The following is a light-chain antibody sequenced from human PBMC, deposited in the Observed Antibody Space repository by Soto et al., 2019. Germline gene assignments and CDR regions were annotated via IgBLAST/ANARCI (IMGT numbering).Light chain of an antibody. Sequence: QSVLTQPASVSGSPGQSITISCTGTSSDVGGYKYVSWYQQYPGKAPKLMIYDVNNRPSGVSNRFSGSKSGNTASLTISGLQAEDEADYYCLSYTSSSTLIFGGGTKVTVL. CDR1: SSDVGGYKY. J-gene: IGLJ2*01. CDR2: DVN. CDR3: LSYTSSSTLI. V-gene: IGLV2-14*01.